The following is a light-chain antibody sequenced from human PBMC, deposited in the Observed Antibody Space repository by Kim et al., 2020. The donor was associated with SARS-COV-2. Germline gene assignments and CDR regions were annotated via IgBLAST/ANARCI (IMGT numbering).Light chain of an antibody. CDR2: SAS. Sequence: SVSPGDRATLSCRASQSVSSNFAWYQQRPGQAPRLLIYSASTRATGIPARFSGSGSGTEFTLTITSLQSEDFAVYYCQQYNNWPYTFGQGTKLEI. J-gene: IGKJ2*01. V-gene: IGKV3-15*01. CDR3: QQYNNWPYT. CDR1: QSVSSN.